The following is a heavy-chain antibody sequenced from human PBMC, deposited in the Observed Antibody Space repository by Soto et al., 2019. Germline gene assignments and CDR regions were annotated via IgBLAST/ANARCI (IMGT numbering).Heavy chain of an antibody. CDR3: ARDVSDSVVSASFDF. CDR1: GYAFIHYY. Sequence: QVQLVQSGAEVKKPGASVKVSCKASGYAFIHYYIHWVRQGPGQGLEWMGIFKPNEQRTNLAQKFHGRVNGTRDTSTSTVYMGLTGLRSEDTAVYYCARDVSDSVVSASFDFWGQGTPVTVSS. J-gene: IGHJ4*02. V-gene: IGHV1-46*01. CDR2: FKPNEQRT. D-gene: IGHD2-21*01.